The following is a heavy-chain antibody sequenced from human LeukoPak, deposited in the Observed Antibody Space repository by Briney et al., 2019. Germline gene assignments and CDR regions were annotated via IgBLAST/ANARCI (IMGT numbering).Heavy chain of an antibody. CDR2: IYHNGKT. CDR1: GGSINNFY. D-gene: IGHD1-14*01. CDR3: ARELPRSTTFLDY. J-gene: IGHJ4*02. V-gene: IGHV4-59*01. Sequence: PSETLSLTCIVSGGSINNFYWSWIRQPPGKGLEWIGYIYHNGKTKYNPSLTSRVSISIDTSKNQFSLRLTSVIAADTAVYYCARELPRSTTFLDYWGQGTLVTVSS.